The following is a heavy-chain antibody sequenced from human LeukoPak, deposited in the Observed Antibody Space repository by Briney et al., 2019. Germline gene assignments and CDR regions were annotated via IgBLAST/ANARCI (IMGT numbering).Heavy chain of an antibody. Sequence: GGSLRLSCAGSGFTFSSYGMHWVRQAPGKGLEGGAVIWYDGSNKYYADSVKGRFTISRDNSKTTLYLQMNSLRAEDTAVYYCARPVVLGAYLRGAYYFDSWGQGTLVTVSS. CDR1: GFTFSSYG. D-gene: IGHD3-16*01. J-gene: IGHJ4*02. CDR2: IWYDGSNK. V-gene: IGHV3-33*01. CDR3: ARPVVLGAYLRGAYYFDS.